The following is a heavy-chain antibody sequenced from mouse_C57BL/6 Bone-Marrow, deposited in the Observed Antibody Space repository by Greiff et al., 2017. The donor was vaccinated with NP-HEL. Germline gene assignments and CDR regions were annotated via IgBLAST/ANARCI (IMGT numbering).Heavy chain of an antibody. CDR1: GFTFSSYA. D-gene: IGHD4-1*01. CDR3: ARDRGANWDWFAY. J-gene: IGHJ3*01. Sequence: EVQLVESGGGLVKPGGSLKLSCAASGFTFSSYAMSWVRQTPEKRLEWVATISDGGSYTYYPDNVKGRFTISRDNAKNNLYLQMSHLKSEDTAKYYCARDRGANWDWFAYWGQGTLVTVSA. V-gene: IGHV5-4*01. CDR2: ISDGGSYT.